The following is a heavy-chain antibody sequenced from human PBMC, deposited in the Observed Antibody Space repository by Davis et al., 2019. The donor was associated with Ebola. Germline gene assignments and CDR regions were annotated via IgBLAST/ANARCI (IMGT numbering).Heavy chain of an antibody. CDR1: GFTFSNAW. Sequence: GESLKISCAASGFTFSNAWMSWVRQAPGKGLEWVSAISGSGGSTYYADSVKGRFTISRDNSKNTVYLQMNSLRAEDTAVYYCAKGTRDYWGQGTLVTVSS. CDR2: ISGSGGST. J-gene: IGHJ4*02. CDR3: AKGTRDY. V-gene: IGHV3-23*01.